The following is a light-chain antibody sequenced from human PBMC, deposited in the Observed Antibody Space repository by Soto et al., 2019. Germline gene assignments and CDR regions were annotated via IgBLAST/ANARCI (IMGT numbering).Light chain of an antibody. V-gene: IGKV1-5*03. CDR1: QTISSW. CDR3: QRYNSYSEA. Sequence: DIQMTQSPSTLSGSVGDRVTITCRASQTISSWLAWYQQKPGKAPKLLLYKASTLKSGVPSRFSGSGSGTEFTLTISRLQPDDFATYYCQRYNSYSEAFGQGTKVELK. J-gene: IGKJ1*01. CDR2: KAS.